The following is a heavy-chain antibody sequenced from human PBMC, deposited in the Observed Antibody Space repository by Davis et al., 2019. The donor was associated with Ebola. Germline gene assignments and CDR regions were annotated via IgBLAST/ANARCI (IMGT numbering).Heavy chain of an antibody. J-gene: IGHJ4*02. V-gene: IGHV1-69*04. Sequence: AASVKVSCKASGGTFSSYAISWVRQAPGQGLEWMGRIIPILGIANYAQKFQGRVTITADESTSTAYMELSSLRSEDTAVYYCARESPYSSGWYDYWGQGTLVTVSS. CDR3: ARESPYSSGWYDY. CDR2: IIPILGIA. D-gene: IGHD6-19*01. CDR1: GGTFSSYA.